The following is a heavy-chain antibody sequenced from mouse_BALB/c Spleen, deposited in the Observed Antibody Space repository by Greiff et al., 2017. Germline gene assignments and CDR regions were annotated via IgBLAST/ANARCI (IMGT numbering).Heavy chain of an antibody. V-gene: IGHV1-54*01. Sequence: VMLVESGAELVRPGTSVKVSCKASGYAFTNYLIEWVKQRPGQGLEWIGVINPGSGGTNYNEKFKGKATLTADKSSSTAYMQLSSLTSDDSAVYFCAREGHYYGSSYVRFAYWGQGTLVTVSA. CDR1: GYAFTNYL. D-gene: IGHD1-1*01. J-gene: IGHJ3*01. CDR3: AREGHYYGSSYVRFAY. CDR2: INPGSGGT.